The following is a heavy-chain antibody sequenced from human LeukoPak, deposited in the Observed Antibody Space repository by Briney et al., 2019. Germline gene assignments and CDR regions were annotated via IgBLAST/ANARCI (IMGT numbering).Heavy chain of an antibody. D-gene: IGHD3-3*01. CDR1: GGTFSSYA. Sequence: GSSVKVSCKASGGTFSSYAISWVRQAPGQGLEWMGGIIPIFGTANYAQKLQGRVTMTTDTSTSTAYMELRSLRSDDTAVYYCARVLAVVTKPRENWFDPWGQGTLVTVSS. V-gene: IGHV1-69*05. J-gene: IGHJ5*02. CDR2: IIPIFGTA. CDR3: ARVLAVVTKPRENWFDP.